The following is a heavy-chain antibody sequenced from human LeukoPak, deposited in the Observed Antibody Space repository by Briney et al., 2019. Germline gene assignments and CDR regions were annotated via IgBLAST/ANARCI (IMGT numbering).Heavy chain of an antibody. Sequence: GAPRTSCAASGFNFSSYWMSWVRQAPGKGLEWVANIKQDGSEKYYVDSVKGRFTISRDNAKNSLYLQMNSLRAEDTAVYYCARAVLRGYSSGNFDYWGQGTLVAVSS. D-gene: IGHD6-19*01. CDR3: ARAVLRGYSSGNFDY. CDR2: IKQDGSEK. J-gene: IGHJ4*02. V-gene: IGHV3-7*01. CDR1: GFNFSSYW.